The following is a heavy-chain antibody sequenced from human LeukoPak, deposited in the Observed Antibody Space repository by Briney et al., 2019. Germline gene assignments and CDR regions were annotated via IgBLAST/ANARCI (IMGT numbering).Heavy chain of an antibody. CDR2: ISYTGST. D-gene: IGHD1-1*01. V-gene: IGHV4-59*01. CDR3: ARWNGMIDY. Sequence: SETLSLTCTVSRDSISSYYWSWIRQPPGKGLEWIGYISYTGSTNYNPSLKSRVTISVDTSKNQFSLKLSSVTAADTAVYYCARWNGMIDYWGQGTLVTVSS. CDR1: RDSISSYY. J-gene: IGHJ4*02.